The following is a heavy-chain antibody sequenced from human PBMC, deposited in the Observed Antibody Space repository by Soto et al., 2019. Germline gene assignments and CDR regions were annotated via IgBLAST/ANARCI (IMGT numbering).Heavy chain of an antibody. D-gene: IGHD3-3*01. CDR3: ARSTYDLWSGYYKGDYFDY. V-gene: IGHV4-39*01. J-gene: IGHJ4*02. Sequence: SETLSLTCTVSGGSISNSGYYWGWIRHLPGKGLEWIGCTFYTGSIYYNPSLKSRLTISVDTSKNRFSLKLTSVTAADTAVYYCARSTYDLWSGYYKGDYFDYWGQGTLVAVSS. CDR2: TFYTGSI. CDR1: GGSISNSGYY.